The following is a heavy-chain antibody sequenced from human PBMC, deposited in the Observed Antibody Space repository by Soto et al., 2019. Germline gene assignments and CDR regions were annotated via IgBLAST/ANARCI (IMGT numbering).Heavy chain of an antibody. Sequence: SETLSLTCTVSGGSISSGGYYWSWIRQHPGKGLEWIGYIYYSGSTYYNPSLKSRVTISVDTSKNQFSLKLSSVTAADTAVYYCARESLRSWFDPWGQGTLVTVSS. CDR1: GGSISSGGYY. V-gene: IGHV4-31*03. J-gene: IGHJ5*02. D-gene: IGHD4-17*01. CDR2: IYYSGST. CDR3: ARESLRSWFDP.